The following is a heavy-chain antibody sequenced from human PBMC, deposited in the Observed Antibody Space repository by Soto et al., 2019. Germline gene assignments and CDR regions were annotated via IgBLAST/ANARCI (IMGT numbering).Heavy chain of an antibody. CDR1: GYPFTSYY. J-gene: IGHJ4*02. V-gene: IGHV1-46*03. Sequence: ASVKVSCKTSGYPFTSYYIHCVRQAPGQGLEWMGLINPRGDSTRYAQKFQGRVTMAGDTSTSTVYMELSSLRSEDTAVYYCARVMNYYGSASYYLYWGQGTMVTVSS. CDR3: ARVMNYYGSASYYLY. D-gene: IGHD3-10*01. CDR2: INPRGDST.